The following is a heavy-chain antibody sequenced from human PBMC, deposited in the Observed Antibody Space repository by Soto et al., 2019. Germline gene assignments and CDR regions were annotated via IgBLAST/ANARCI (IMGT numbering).Heavy chain of an antibody. V-gene: IGHV1-69*13. D-gene: IGHD1-26*01. Sequence: ASVKVSCKASGGTFSSYAISWVRQAPGQGLEWMGGIIPIFGTANYAQKFQGRVTITADESTSTAYMELSSLRSEDTAVYYCARPQVGATQFDYWGQGTLVTVSS. J-gene: IGHJ4*02. CDR1: GGTFSSYA. CDR2: IIPIFGTA. CDR3: ARPQVGATQFDY.